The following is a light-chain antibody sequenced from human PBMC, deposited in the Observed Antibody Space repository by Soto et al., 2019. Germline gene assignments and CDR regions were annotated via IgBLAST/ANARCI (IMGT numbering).Light chain of an antibody. CDR1: QGLSNY. Sequence: DIQRTQSPSSLSASVGDRVTITCQASQGLSNYLNWYQQKAGKAPKLLIYGASNVETGVPSRFRGSGSGKDFSFRISSMKPEGIATYYCQQYDNLPFTVGPGTKVDI. CDR2: GAS. J-gene: IGKJ3*01. CDR3: QQYDNLPFT. V-gene: IGKV1-33*01.